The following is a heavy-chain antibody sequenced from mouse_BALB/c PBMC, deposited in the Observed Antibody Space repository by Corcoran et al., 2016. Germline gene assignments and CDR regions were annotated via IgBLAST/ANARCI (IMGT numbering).Heavy chain of an antibody. CDR1: GYSITSGYY. D-gene: IGHD1-2*01. Sequence: DVQLQESGPGLVKPSQSLSLTCSVTGYSITSGYYWNWIRQFPGNKLEWMGYISYDGSNNYNPSLKNRISITRDTSKNQFFLKLNSVTTEDTATYYCAILLRPMDYWGQGTSVTVSS. V-gene: IGHV3-6*02. CDR3: AILLRPMDY. J-gene: IGHJ4*01. CDR2: ISYDGSN.